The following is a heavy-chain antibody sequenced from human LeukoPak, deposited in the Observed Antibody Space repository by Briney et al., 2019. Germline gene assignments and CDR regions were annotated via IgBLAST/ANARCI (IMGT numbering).Heavy chain of an antibody. CDR3: ASHYYDSSGYSPDIDY. CDR2: IFHSGST. J-gene: IGHJ4*02. Sequence: SSETLSLTCAVSGGSISSSNWWSWVRQPPGKGLEWIGEIFHSGSTNYHPSLKSRVTISVDRSKNQFSLKLSSVTAADTAVYYCASHYYDSSGYSPDIDYWGQGTLVTVSS. V-gene: IGHV4-4*02. CDR1: GGSISSSNW. D-gene: IGHD3-22*01.